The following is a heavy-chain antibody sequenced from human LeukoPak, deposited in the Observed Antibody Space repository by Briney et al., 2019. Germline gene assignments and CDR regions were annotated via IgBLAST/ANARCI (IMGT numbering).Heavy chain of an antibody. CDR2: MNPNSGNT. J-gene: IGHJ4*02. CDR1: GYPFTSYD. Sequence: ASVKVSCKASGYPFTSYDINWVRQATGQGLEWMGWMNPNSGNTGYAQKFQGRVTMTRDTSISTAYMELSSLRSDDMAVYYCARTWGSLDYWGQGALVTVSS. D-gene: IGHD7-27*01. CDR3: ARTWGSLDY. V-gene: IGHV1-8*01.